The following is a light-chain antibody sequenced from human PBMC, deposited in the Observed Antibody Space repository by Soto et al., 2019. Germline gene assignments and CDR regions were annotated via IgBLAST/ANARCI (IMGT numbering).Light chain of an antibody. CDR3: QQYNSYLYT. Sequence: DIQMTQSPSTLSASVGDRVTITCRASQSISSWLAWYQQKPGKAPKLLIYDAPSLESGVPSRFSGSGSGTEFTLTISSLQPDDFATYYCQQYNSYLYTFGQGTKVDIK. V-gene: IGKV1-5*01. CDR1: QSISSW. J-gene: IGKJ2*01. CDR2: DAP.